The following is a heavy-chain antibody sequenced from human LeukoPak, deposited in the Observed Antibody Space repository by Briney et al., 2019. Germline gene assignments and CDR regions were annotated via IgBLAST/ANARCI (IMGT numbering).Heavy chain of an antibody. J-gene: IGHJ4*02. CDR3: ARGRLGRTYYDFWSGYGDY. V-gene: IGHV4-34*01. CDR2: INHSGST. D-gene: IGHD3-3*01. Sequence: SETLSLTCAVYGGSFSGYYWSWIRQPPGKGLEWIGEINHSGSTNYNPSLKSRVTISVDTSKNQFSLKRSSVTAADTAVYYCARGRLGRTYYDFWSGYGDYWGQGTLVTVSS. CDR1: GGSFSGYY.